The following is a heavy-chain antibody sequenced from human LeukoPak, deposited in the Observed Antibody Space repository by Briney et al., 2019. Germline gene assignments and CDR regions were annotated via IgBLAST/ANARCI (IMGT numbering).Heavy chain of an antibody. V-gene: IGHV3-7*03. J-gene: IGHJ6*03. CDR3: ARATSGSYSNYYYSYYMDV. CDR1: GFTFSTYW. Sequence: GGSLRLSCAASGFTFSTYWMSWVRQAPGKGLEWVASINQDGSEKYYVDSVKGRFTISRDNAKNSLYLQMNSLRAEDTALYYCARATSGSYSNYYYSYYMDVWGKGTTVTVSS. D-gene: IGHD3-10*01. CDR2: INQDGSEK.